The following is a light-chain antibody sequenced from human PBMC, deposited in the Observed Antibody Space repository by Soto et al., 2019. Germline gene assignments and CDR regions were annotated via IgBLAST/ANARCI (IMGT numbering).Light chain of an antibody. CDR2: GAS. CDR1: QSVSSN. J-gene: IGKJ1*01. Sequence: EIVMTQSPATLSVSPGERATLSCRASQSVSSNLAWYQQKPGQAPRLLIYGASTRATGIPARFSGSGSGTECTLTISSLQSEDFAVYYCLQYNKCPPWTFVQGTKVEIK. CDR3: LQYNKCPPWT. V-gene: IGKV3-15*01.